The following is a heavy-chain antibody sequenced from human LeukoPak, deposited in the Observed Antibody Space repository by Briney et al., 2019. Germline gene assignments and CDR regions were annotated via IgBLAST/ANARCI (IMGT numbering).Heavy chain of an antibody. D-gene: IGHD2-2*01. Sequence: SQTLSLTCTVSGGSISGGDYYWRWIRQPPGKGLEWIAYIYYSGSTYYNPSLESRVTISVDTSKNQFSLKLSSVTAADTAVYYCAREGYQLPEGWLRIGAFDIWGQGTMVTVSS. CDR1: GGSISGGDYY. CDR2: IYYSGST. V-gene: IGHV4-30-4*08. CDR3: AREGYQLPEGWLRIGAFDI. J-gene: IGHJ3*02.